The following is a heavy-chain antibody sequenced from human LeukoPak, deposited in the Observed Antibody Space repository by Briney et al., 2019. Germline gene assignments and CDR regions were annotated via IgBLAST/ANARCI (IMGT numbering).Heavy chain of an antibody. CDR3: ARGIAYYDFWSGPDY. Sequence: PSQTLSLTCTVSGGSISSGSYYWSWIQQPAGKGLEWIGRIYTSGSTNYNPSLKSRVTISVDTSKNQFSLKLSSVTAADTAVYYCARGIAYYDFWSGPDYWGQGTLVTVSS. CDR1: GGSISSGSYY. D-gene: IGHD3-3*01. CDR2: IYTSGST. V-gene: IGHV4-61*02. J-gene: IGHJ4*02.